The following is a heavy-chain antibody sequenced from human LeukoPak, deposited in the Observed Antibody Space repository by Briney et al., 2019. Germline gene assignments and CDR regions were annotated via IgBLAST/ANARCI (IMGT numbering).Heavy chain of an antibody. CDR2: ISGSGGST. CDR1: GFTFSSYA. Sequence: GGSLRLSCAASGFTFSSYAMSWVRQAPGKGLEWVSAISGSGGSTYYADSVKGRFTISRDNSKNTLYLQMNSLRAEDTAVYYCAKDTVANYDSSGYLPTLSYWGQGTLVTVSS. CDR3: AKDTVANYDSSGYLPTLSY. V-gene: IGHV3-23*01. J-gene: IGHJ4*02. D-gene: IGHD3-22*01.